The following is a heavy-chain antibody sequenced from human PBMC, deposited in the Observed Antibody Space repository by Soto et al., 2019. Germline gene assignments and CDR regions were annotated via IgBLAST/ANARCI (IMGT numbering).Heavy chain of an antibody. D-gene: IGHD3-9*01. Sequence: PGGSLRLSCAASGFTFSSYSMNWVRQAPGKGLEWVSSISSSSSYIYYADSVKGRFTISRDNAKNSLYLQMNSLRAEDTAVYYCARDREDILTGYYYDYWGQGTLVTVSS. V-gene: IGHV3-21*01. J-gene: IGHJ4*02. CDR1: GFTFSSYS. CDR3: ARDREDILTGYYYDY. CDR2: ISSSSSYI.